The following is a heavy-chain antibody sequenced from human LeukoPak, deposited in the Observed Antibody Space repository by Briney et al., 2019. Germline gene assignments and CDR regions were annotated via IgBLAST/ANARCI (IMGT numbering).Heavy chain of an antibody. CDR3: ARDSLRYYDFWSGFDS. CDR1: GGPFSGYY. J-gene: IGHJ4*02. Sequence: PSETLSLTCAVYGGPFSGYYWSWIRQPPGKGLEWIGEINHSGSTNYNPSLKSRVTISIDMSKNQFSLKLRSVTAADTAVYYCARDSLRYYDFWSGFDSWGQGIQVAVSS. V-gene: IGHV4-34*01. D-gene: IGHD3-3*01. CDR2: INHSGST.